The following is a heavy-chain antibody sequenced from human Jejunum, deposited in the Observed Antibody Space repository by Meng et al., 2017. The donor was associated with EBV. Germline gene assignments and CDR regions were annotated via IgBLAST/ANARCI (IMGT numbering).Heavy chain of an antibody. CDR1: GYTFTGYH. V-gene: IGHV1-2*05. J-gene: IGHJ5*02. Sequence: VQLVQSGAEVKKPVASLKVSCQASGYTFTGYHIHWVRQAPGQGLEWMRRISPNSGGTDFAHNFKGRVTMTRDMSTATVYMEMSSLTSDDTVVYYCAGQDSTDYYRNWFDTWGQGTLVTVSS. CDR3: AGQDSTDYYRNWFDT. CDR2: ISPNSGGT. D-gene: IGHD3-22*01.